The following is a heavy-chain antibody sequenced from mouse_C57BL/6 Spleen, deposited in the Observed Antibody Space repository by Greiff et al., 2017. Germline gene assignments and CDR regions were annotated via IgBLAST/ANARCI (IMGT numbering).Heavy chain of an antibody. CDR1: GYAFSSSW. CDR2: IYPGDGDT. CDR3: ASTTVVATEFDY. D-gene: IGHD1-1*01. V-gene: IGHV1-82*01. J-gene: IGHJ2*01. Sequence: QVQLKESGPELVKPGASVKISCKASGYAFSSSWMNWVKQRPGKGLEWIGRIYPGDGDTNYNGKFKGKATLTADKSSSTAYMQLSSLTSEDSAVYFCASTTVVATEFDYWGQGTTVTVSS.